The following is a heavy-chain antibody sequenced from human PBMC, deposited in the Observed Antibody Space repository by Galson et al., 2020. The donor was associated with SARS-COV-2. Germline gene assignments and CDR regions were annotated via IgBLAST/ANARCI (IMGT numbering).Heavy chain of an antibody. V-gene: IGHV4-38-2*01. CDR1: DYSISSGYY. Sequence: PSETLSLTCAVSDYSISSGYYWGWIRQPPGKGLEWIASMFHSGNTYYNPSLKSRVTISVDTSKNQVSLKVTSVTAADTAVYFCARAAKFGDIFDYWGQGTLVAVSS. CDR2: MFHSGNT. J-gene: IGHJ4*02. D-gene: IGHD3-10*02. CDR3: ARAAKFGDIFDY.